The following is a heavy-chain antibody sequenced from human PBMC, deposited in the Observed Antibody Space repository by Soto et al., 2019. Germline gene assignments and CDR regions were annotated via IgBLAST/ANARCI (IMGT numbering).Heavy chain of an antibody. J-gene: IGHJ4*02. Sequence: SETLSLTCAVSGASITSSNWWSWVRQPPGKGLEWIGEMYASGSTSYNPSPKSRLTISVDKSKNQLSPNLDSVTAADTALYYCAIETVAGRDYWGQGTLVTVSS. CDR2: MYASGST. CDR1: GASITSSNW. CDR3: AIETVAGRDY. D-gene: IGHD6-19*01. V-gene: IGHV4-4*02.